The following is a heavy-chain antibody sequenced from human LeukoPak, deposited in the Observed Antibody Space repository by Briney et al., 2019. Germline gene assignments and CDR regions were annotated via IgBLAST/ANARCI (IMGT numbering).Heavy chain of an antibody. CDR2: INPNSGGT. CDR3: ARVWVVERPRDAFDI. J-gene: IGHJ3*02. Sequence: ASVKVSCKASGYTFTGYYMHWVRQAPGQGLEWMGWINPNSGGTNYAQKFQGRVTMTRDTSISTAHMELSRLRSDDTAVYYCARVWVVERPRDAFDIWGQGTMVTVSS. CDR1: GYTFTGYY. D-gene: IGHD1-1*01. V-gene: IGHV1-2*02.